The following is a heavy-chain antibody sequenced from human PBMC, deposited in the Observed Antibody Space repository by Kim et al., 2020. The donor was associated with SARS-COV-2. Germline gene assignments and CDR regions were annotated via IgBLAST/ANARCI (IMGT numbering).Heavy chain of an antibody. Sequence: GGSLRLSCAASGFTFSDYFMGWFRQAPGKGLEWLSYISSSGWATHYADSVKGRFTISRDNAKNPLYLQMSSLRAEDTAVYSCIRVPTTKLDFLGQGTLVT. D-gene: IGHD1-7*01. CDR3: IRVPTTKLDF. V-gene: IGHV3-11*01. CDR1: GFTFSDYF. CDR2: ISSSGWAT. J-gene: IGHJ4*02.